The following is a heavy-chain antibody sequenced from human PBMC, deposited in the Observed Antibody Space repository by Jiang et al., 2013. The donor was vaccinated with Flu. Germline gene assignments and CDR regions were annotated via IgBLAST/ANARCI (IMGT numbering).Heavy chain of an antibody. CDR2: TYYKSKWYN. J-gene: IGHJ4*02. V-gene: IGHV6-1*01. D-gene: IGHD6-19*01. CDR3: TRGWEYSSGWYYFDY. CDR1: GDYVSSNSAA. Sequence: QTLSLTCAISGDYVSSNSAAWNWIRQSPSRGLEWLGRTYYKSKWYNDYAVSVKSRITINPDTSKNQFSLQLTSVTPEDTAVYYCTRGWEYSSGWYYFDYWGQGTLVTVSS.